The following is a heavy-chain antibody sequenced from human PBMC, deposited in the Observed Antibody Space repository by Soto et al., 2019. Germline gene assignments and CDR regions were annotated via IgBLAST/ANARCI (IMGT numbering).Heavy chain of an antibody. CDR3: ARFMTTVVTPFDS. J-gene: IGHJ4*02. CDR1: GFTFSSYT. CDR2: ISTRSTYI. Sequence: GGSLRLSCSASGFTFSSYTLNWVRQAPGKGLEWVSCISTRSTYIHYAESVKGRFTISRENARNSLYLEMNSLRAEDTAVYYCARFMTTVVTPFDSWGQGTLVTVSS. V-gene: IGHV3-21*01. D-gene: IGHD4-17*01.